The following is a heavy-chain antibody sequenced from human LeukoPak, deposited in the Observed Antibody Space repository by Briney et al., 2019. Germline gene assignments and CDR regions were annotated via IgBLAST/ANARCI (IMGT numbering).Heavy chain of an antibody. CDR2: IYTGGDT. CDR1: GFDVSGNY. V-gene: IGHV3-53*01. J-gene: IGHJ4*02. CDR3: ARFPHYYDSSGYSF. Sequence: PGGSLRLSCAASGFDVSGNYMSWVRQAPGKGLEWVSVIYTGGDTYYADSVKGRFTISRDNAKNSLYLQMNSLRDEDTAVYYCARFPHYYDSSGYSFWGQGTLVTVSS. D-gene: IGHD3-22*01.